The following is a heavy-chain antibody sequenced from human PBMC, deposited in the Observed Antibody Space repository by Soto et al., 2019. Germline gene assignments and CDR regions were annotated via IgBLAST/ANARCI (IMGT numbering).Heavy chain of an antibody. D-gene: IGHD3-9*01. Sequence: ASVKVCCKASGYTIASYGMCWVRQAHRQGLEWMGWISAYNGNTNYAQKLQGRVTMTTDTSTSTAYMELRSLRSDDTAVYYCAIDYDILTGSLGRDAFDIWGKGTMVTVSS. CDR2: ISAYNGNT. CDR3: AIDYDILTGSLGRDAFDI. V-gene: IGHV1-18*01. J-gene: IGHJ3*02. CDR1: GYTIASYG.